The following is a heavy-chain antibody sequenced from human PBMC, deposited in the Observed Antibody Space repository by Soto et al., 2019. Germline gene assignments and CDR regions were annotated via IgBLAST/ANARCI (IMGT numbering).Heavy chain of an antibody. D-gene: IGHD2-21*02. CDR3: ARVGEYCGGACPQYFQH. CDR1: GGSFRSNA. Sequence: QVQLVQSGAEVKKPGSSVKISCKASGGSFRSNALSWVRQAPGQGLEWMGRIIPIFGIANYAQRFQGRVTITADESTGTAYMELSSLRSEDTAVYYCARVGEYCGGACPQYFQHWVQGTLVTVSS. V-gene: IGHV1-69*15. J-gene: IGHJ1*01. CDR2: IIPIFGIA.